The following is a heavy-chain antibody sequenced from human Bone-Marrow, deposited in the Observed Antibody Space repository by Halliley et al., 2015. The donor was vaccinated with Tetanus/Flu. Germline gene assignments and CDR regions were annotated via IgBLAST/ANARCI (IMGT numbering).Heavy chain of an antibody. D-gene: IGHD3-3*01. Sequence: QLVQSGAEVKKPGESLKISCKASGYSFTAYWLGWVRHMPGEGLEWMGIIFPDDSDTRYSPSFEGQVSISADKSISTAYLQWSSLKAADTAMYYCARHGFLEARYYYGVGVWGQGTTVPVSS. J-gene: IGHJ6*02. V-gene: IGHV5-51*01. CDR3: ARHGFLEARYYYGVGV. CDR2: IFPDDSDT. CDR1: GYSFTAYW.